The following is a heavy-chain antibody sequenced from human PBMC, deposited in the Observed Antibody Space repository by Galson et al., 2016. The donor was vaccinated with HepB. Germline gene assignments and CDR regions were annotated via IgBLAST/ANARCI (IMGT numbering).Heavy chain of an antibody. V-gene: IGHV1-18*01. Sequence: SVKVSCKVSGYTLTELSMHWVRQAPGQGLEWMGWISANSGDTQYSEKLQGRVTMTTDASTATAYMELRSLRSYDTAVYYCVRDKRHGLDVWGQGTTVTVSS. CDR2: ISANSGDT. CDR3: VRDKRHGLDV. D-gene: IGHD1-1*01. J-gene: IGHJ6*02. CDR1: GYTLTELS.